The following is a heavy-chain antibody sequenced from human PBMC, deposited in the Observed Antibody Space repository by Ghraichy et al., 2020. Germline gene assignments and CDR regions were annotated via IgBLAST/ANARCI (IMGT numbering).Heavy chain of an antibody. J-gene: IGHJ4*02. CDR1: GGSISSSSYY. Sequence: SETLSLTCTVSGGSISSSSYYWGWIRQPPGKGLEWIGSIYYSGSTYYNPSLKSRVTISVDTSKNQFSLKLSSVTAADTAVYYCARGGEEWLVPDYWGQGTLVTVSS. V-gene: IGHV4-39*01. D-gene: IGHD6-19*01. CDR3: ARGGEEWLVPDY. CDR2: IYYSGST.